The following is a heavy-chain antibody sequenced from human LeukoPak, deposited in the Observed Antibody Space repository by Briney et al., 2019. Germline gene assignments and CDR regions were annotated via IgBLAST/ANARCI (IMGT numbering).Heavy chain of an antibody. Sequence: GGSLRLSCAASEFSFSTSEMNRVRQAPGKGLEWVSYISSGGSSIFYADSVKGRFTVSRDNAKNSLYLEMNNLRAEDTAVYYCVRGLLEVWGQGTLVTVSS. D-gene: IGHD3-3*01. CDR3: VRGLLEV. V-gene: IGHV3-48*03. CDR1: EFSFSTSE. CDR2: ISSGGSSI. J-gene: IGHJ4*02.